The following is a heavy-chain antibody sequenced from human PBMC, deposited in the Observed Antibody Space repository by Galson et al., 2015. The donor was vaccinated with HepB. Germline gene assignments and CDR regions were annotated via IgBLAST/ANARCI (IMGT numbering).Heavy chain of an antibody. D-gene: IGHD3-10*01. CDR3: TTDRPLWFGELSPS. J-gene: IGHJ4*02. CDR2: IKSKTDGGTT. Sequence: SLRLSCAASGFTFSNAWMSWVRQAPGKGLEWVGRIKSKTDGGTTDYAAPVKGRFTISRDDSKNTLYLQMNSLKTEDTAVYYCTTDRPLWFGELSPSWGQGTLVTVSS. CDR1: GFTFSNAW. V-gene: IGHV3-15*01.